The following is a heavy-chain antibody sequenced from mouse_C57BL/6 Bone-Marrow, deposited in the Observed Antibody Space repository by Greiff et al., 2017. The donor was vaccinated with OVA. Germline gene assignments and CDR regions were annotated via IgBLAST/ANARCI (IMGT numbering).Heavy chain of an antibody. Sequence: QVQLQQSGAELVRPGASVTLSCKASGYTFTDYEMHWVKQTPVHGLEWIGAIDPETGGTAYNQKFKGKATLTADKSSSTAYMELRSLTSEDSAVYYCTREGDGDDWDFDVWGKGTTVTVSA. CDR3: TREGDGDDWDFDV. CDR1: GYTFTDYE. J-gene: IGHJ1*03. V-gene: IGHV1-15*01. D-gene: IGHD2-13*01. CDR2: IDPETGGT.